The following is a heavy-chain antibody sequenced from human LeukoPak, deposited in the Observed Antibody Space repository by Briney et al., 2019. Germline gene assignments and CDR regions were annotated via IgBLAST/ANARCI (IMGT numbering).Heavy chain of an antibody. V-gene: IGHV1-8*01. Sequence: ASVKVSCKASGYTFTSYDINWVRQATGQGLEWMGWMNPNSGNTGYAQKFQGRVTMTRNTSISTAYMELSSLRSEDTAVYYCATLARGYSGYDWGYWGQGTLVTVSS. CDR2: MNPNSGNT. CDR3: ATLARGYSGYDWGY. CDR1: GYTFTSYD. J-gene: IGHJ4*02. D-gene: IGHD5-12*01.